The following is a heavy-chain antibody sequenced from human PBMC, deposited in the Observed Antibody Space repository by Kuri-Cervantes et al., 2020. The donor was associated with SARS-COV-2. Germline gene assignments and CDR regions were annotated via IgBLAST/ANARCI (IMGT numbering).Heavy chain of an antibody. D-gene: IGHD5-18*01. V-gene: IGHV4-59*11. J-gene: IGHJ4*02. CDR1: GGSISDHY. CDR2: IYDSGTT. CDR3: ARDLNGQLWSTGLGY. Sequence: SETPSLTCTVSGGSISDHYWSWIRQSPGKGLEWIGYIYDSGTTNYNPSLKSRVTVSVDKSKNHFSLRLSSVTAADTAVYYCARDLNGQLWSTGLGYWGQGTLVTVSS.